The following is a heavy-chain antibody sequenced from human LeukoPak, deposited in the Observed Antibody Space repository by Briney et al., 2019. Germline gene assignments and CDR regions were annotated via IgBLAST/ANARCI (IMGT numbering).Heavy chain of an antibody. CDR3: AKDPNFYYCMDV. CDR1: GFTFSSYG. J-gene: IGHJ6*03. V-gene: IGHV3-23*01. CDR2: ISGRRDST. Sequence: GGTLRLSCAASGFTFSSYGMSWVRQAPGKGLEWVSTISGRRDSTSYADSVKGRFTISRDNSKNTLYLQMNSLRAEDTAVYYCAKDPNFYYCMDVWGKGTTVTVSS.